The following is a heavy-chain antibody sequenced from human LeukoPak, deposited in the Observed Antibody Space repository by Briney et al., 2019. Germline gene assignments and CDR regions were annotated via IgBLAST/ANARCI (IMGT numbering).Heavy chain of an antibody. J-gene: IGHJ4*02. D-gene: IGHD4-11*01. CDR3: ASRADYSKLPYFDY. CDR2: IYYSGGT. CDR1: GGSISSGGYY. V-gene: IGHV4-31*03. Sequence: SETLSLTCTVSGGSISSGGYYWTWIRQHPGKGLEWIGYIYYSGGTYYNPSLKSRVTISVDTSKNQFSLKLSSMTAADTAVYYCASRADYSKLPYFDYWGQGTLVTVPS.